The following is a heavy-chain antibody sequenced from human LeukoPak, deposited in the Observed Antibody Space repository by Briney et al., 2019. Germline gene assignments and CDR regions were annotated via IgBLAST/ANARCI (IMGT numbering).Heavy chain of an antibody. CDR1: GFTFSSYG. Sequence: QPGGSLRLSCAASGFTFSSYGMHWVRQAPGKGLEWVAVISYDGSNKYYADSVKGRFTISRDNSKNTLYLQMNSLRAEDTAVYYRAKLYRGRSNDAFDIWGQGTMVTVSS. CDR2: ISYDGSNK. CDR3: AKLYRGRSNDAFDI. V-gene: IGHV3-30*18. J-gene: IGHJ3*02. D-gene: IGHD1-14*01.